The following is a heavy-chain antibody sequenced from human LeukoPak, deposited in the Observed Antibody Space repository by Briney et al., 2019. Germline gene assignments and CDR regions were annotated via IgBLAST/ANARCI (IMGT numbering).Heavy chain of an antibody. Sequence: PSETLSLTYTVSGYSISSGYYWGWIRQPPGKGLECIGSSYHSGSTYYNPSLKSRVTISVDTSKNQFSLKLSSVTAADTAVYYCASSWFGELFYFDYWGQGTLVTVSS. D-gene: IGHD3-10*01. J-gene: IGHJ4*02. CDR1: GYSISSGYY. CDR3: ASSWFGELFYFDY. CDR2: SYHSGST. V-gene: IGHV4-38-2*02.